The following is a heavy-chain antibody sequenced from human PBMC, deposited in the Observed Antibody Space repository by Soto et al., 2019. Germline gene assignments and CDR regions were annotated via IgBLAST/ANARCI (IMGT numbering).Heavy chain of an antibody. CDR3: ARHGAIYSNSWYDFDY. J-gene: IGHJ4*02. D-gene: IGHD6-13*01. V-gene: IGHV4-59*08. CDR1: GGSIRSYY. CDR2: MYNSGSA. Sequence: SETLSLTCTVSGGSIRSYYWSWIRQPPGKGLEWVGYMYNSGSANYNPSLKSRVTISVDMSQNQFSLKLTSVTAADTAVYYCARHGAIYSNSWYDFDYWGQGTLVTVSS.